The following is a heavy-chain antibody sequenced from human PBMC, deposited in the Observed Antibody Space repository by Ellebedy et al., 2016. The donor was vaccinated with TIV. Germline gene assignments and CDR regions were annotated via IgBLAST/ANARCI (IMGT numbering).Heavy chain of an antibody. CDR3: VRDQGGFGGGFDY. CDR1: GGSLSGYY. V-gene: IGHV4-34*01. CDR2: ISHSGST. Sequence: SETLSLTXAVYGGSLSGYYWSWIRQTPGKALEWIGNISHSGSTHYNPSLESRVIMFVDPSKNQVSLELTSVTAADTAVYFCVRDQGGFGGGFDYWGQGSLVTVSS. D-gene: IGHD3-16*01. J-gene: IGHJ4*02.